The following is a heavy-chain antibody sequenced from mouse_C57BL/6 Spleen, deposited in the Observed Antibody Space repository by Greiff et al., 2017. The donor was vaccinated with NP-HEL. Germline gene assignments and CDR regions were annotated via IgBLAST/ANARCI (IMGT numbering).Heavy chain of an antibody. D-gene: IGHD2-3*01. CDR1: GFTFNTYA. CDR3: VREGIYDGYSYFDY. CDR2: IRSKSSNYAT. Sequence: GGGLVQPKGSLKLSCAASGFTFNTYAMHWVRQAPGKGLEWVARIRSKSSNYATYYADSVKDRFTISRDNSQSMLYLQMNNLKTEDTAMYYCVREGIYDGYSYFDYWGQGTTLTVSS. V-gene: IGHV10-3*01. J-gene: IGHJ2*01.